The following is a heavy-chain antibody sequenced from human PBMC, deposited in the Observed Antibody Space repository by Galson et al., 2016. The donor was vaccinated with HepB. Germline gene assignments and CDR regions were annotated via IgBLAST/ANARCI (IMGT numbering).Heavy chain of an antibody. J-gene: IGHJ4*02. CDR3: ASVISGWYLDY. D-gene: IGHD6-19*01. Sequence: TLSLTCTVSGGFISGGGFYWSWIRQHPGKGLEWIGSIYDSGSTYYNSSLQSRVTISVDMSKNQFSLKLTSVTAADTAVYYCASVISGWYLDYWGQGTLVTVSS. CDR1: GGFISGGGFY. CDR2: IYDSGST. V-gene: IGHV4-31*03.